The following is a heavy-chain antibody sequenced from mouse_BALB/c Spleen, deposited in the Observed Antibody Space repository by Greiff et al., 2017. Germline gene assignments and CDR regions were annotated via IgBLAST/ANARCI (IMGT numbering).Heavy chain of an antibody. V-gene: IGHV1-69*02. Sequence: VQLQQPGAELVRPGASVKLSCKASGYTFTSYWINWVKQRPGQGLEWIGNIYPSDSYTNYNQKFKDKATLTVDKSSSTAYMQLSSPTSEDSAVYYCTRGGYYEAMDYWGQGTSVTVSS. J-gene: IGHJ4*01. CDR2: IYPSDSYT. CDR1: GYTFTSYW. CDR3: TRGGYYEAMDY. D-gene: IGHD2-4*01.